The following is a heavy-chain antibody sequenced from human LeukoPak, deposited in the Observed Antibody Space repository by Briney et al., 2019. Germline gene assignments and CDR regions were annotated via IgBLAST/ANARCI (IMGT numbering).Heavy chain of an antibody. J-gene: IGHJ4*02. V-gene: IGHV4-39*01. CDR2: IYYSGRT. CDR1: GGSISSSTYY. D-gene: IGHD4-17*01. CDR3: AGLKSSYGDYYFDY. Sequence: SETLSLTCTVSGGSISSSTYYWGWIRQPPGKGLEWLGNIYYSGRTYYNPSLKNRLTISVDTSRNQFSLNLRSVTAADTAVYYCAGLKSSYGDYYFDYWGQGTLVTVSS.